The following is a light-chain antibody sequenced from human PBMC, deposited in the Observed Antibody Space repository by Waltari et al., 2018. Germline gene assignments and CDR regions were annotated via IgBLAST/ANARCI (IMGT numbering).Light chain of an antibody. CDR2: TAS. V-gene: IGKV1-39*01. J-gene: IGKJ1*01. Sequence: DIQMTQSPSSLSASVGDKVTLTCRAGQTINKYLNWYQQKPGKAPRVLIYTASTLQSGVPSRFSGGGSGTDFTLTISSLQPEDFGTYFCQQSYSLPWTFGQGTKVEIE. CDR1: QTINKY. CDR3: QQSYSLPWT.